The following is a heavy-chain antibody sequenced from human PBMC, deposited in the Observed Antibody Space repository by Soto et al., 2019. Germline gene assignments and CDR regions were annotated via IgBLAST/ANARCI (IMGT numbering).Heavy chain of an antibody. D-gene: IGHD3-10*01. J-gene: IGHJ5*02. CDR1: GFNFNDAW. CDR2: IISKIGGGAI. Sequence: GGSLRLSCAASGFNFNDAWMSWVRQAPGKGLEWVGRIISKIGGGAIDYAAPVKGRFTISRDDSINTLYLQMNNLKTEDTAIYYCTWTGVNWLDPWGQGT. CDR3: TWTGVNWLDP. V-gene: IGHV3-15*01.